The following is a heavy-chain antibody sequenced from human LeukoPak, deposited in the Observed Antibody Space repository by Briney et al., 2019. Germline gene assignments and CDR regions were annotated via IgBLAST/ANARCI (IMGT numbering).Heavy chain of an antibody. Sequence: GGSLRLSCAASGFTFSNYHINWVRQAPGKGLEWVSYISSGSSPMYYADSVKGRFTISRDDAKSSLYLQMNSLRAEDTAVYYCARYSSPYYFDYWGQGTLVTVSS. J-gene: IGHJ4*02. D-gene: IGHD2-21*01. CDR2: ISSGSSPM. V-gene: IGHV3-48*01. CDR3: ARYSSPYYFDY. CDR1: GFTFSNYH.